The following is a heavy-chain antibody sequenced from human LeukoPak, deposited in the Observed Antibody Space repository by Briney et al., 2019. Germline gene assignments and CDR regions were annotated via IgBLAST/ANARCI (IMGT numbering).Heavy chain of an antibody. J-gene: IGHJ4*02. CDR3: ARDRSSGSYDGDFDY. V-gene: IGHV1-2*06. D-gene: IGHD1-26*01. CDR1: GYTFTGYY. Sequence: ASVKVSCKAFGYTFTGYYMHWVRQAPGQGLEWMGRINPNSGGTNYAQKFQGRVTMTRDTSISTAYMELSRLRSDDTAVYYCARDRSSGSYDGDFDYWGQGTLVTVSS. CDR2: INPNSGGT.